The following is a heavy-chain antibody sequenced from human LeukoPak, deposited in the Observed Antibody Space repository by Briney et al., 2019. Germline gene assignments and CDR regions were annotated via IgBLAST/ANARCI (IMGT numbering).Heavy chain of an antibody. CDR3: AVGGSGSYWLGYYYYYMDV. Sequence: GGSLRLSCAASEFTFDDYAMHWVRQAPGKGLEWVSGISWNSGSIGYADSVKGRFTISRDNAKNSLYLQMNSLRAEDTALYYCAVGGSGSYWLGYYYYYMDVWGKGTTVTVSS. V-gene: IGHV3-9*01. D-gene: IGHD3-10*01. CDR1: EFTFDDYA. J-gene: IGHJ6*03. CDR2: ISWNSGSI.